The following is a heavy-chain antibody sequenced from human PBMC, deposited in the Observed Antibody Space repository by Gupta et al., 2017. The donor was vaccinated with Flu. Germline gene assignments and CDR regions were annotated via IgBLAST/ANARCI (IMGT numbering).Heavy chain of an antibody. CDR2: ISSSSSYI. CDR1: GFTSSTYN. V-gene: IGHV3-21*01. J-gene: IGHJ6*02. CDR3: ARALTPYCSSTSCSYYYGMDV. D-gene: IGHD2-2*01. Sequence: EVQLVESGGGLVKPGGSLRLSCAASGFTSSTYNMNWVRQAPGKGLEWVSSISSSSSYIYYADSVKGRFTISRDNAKNSLYLQMNSLRAEDTAVYYCARALTPYCSSTSCSYYYGMDVWGQGTKVTVSS.